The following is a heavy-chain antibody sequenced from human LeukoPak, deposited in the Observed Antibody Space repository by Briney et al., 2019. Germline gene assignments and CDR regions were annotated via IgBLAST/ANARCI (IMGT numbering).Heavy chain of an antibody. CDR1: GFTFGDFA. CDR3: SRTYSSGGRGLDY. D-gene: IGHD6-19*01. CDR2: IRSKAYGGTT. J-gene: IGHJ4*02. V-gene: IGHV3-49*04. Sequence: PGGCLRLSCTASGFTFGDFAMSSVRQAPGKGLERVGFIRSKAYGGTTEYAASVKGRFTISRDESKSIAYLQMNSLKTEDTAVYYCSRTYSSGGRGLDYWGQGNLVTVSS.